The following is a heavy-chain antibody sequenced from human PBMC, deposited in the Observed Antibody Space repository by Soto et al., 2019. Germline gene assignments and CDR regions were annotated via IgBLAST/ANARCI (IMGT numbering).Heavy chain of an antibody. CDR2: VWYDGTTR. Sequence: PGGSLRLSCAASGFSFSTYAIHWIRQAPGKGLEWVAVVWYDGTTRFYADSVKGRFTISRDNSKNSVYLQMGSLRAEDTAVYFCARPPGCSGGTCYTPYFDNWGQGTLVTVSS. D-gene: IGHD2-15*01. J-gene: IGHJ4*02. CDR1: GFSFSTYA. CDR3: ARPPGCSGGTCYTPYFDN. V-gene: IGHV3-33*01.